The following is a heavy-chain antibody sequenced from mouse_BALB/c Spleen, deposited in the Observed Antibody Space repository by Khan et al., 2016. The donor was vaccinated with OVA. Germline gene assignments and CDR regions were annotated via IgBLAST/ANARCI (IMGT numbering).Heavy chain of an antibody. D-gene: IGHD2-3*01. V-gene: IGHV3-2*02. J-gene: IGHJ4*01. CDR3: ARDGSRYNYAMDY. CDR1: GYSITSDYA. Sequence: EVQLQESGPGLVKPSQSLSLTCTVTGYSITSDYAWNWIRQFPGNKLEWMGYITSSGSTNYNPALKSRISITRDTSNNQFFLQFNSVTTEETATYYCARDGSRYNYAMDYWGQGTSVTVSS. CDR2: ITSSGST.